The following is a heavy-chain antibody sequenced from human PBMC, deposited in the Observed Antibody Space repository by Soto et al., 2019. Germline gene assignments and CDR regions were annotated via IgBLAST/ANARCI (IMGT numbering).Heavy chain of an antibody. V-gene: IGHV2-5*02. CDR3: ARFRPPVTSYDY. J-gene: IGHJ4*02. Sequence: QITLKESGPTLVRPTQTLTLTCTFSGFSLSISGVGVAWIRQPPGQALECLALIYWDHDKHFSPALKNRLSVTKDTSKNEVVLTLTNMDPVDTPTYYCARFRPPVTSYDYWGQGIQVTVSS. D-gene: IGHD4-17*01. CDR1: GFSLSISGVG. CDR2: IYWDHDK.